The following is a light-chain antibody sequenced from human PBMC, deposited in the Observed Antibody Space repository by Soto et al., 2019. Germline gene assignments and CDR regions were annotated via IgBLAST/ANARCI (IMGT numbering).Light chain of an antibody. V-gene: IGLV2-14*01. Sequence: QSALTQPASVSGSPGQSITISCTGTSSDVGAHNFVSWYQQHPGKAPKLMIYEVSNRPSGVSNRFSGSTSGNTASLTISGLQAEDEADYYCNSYTNTAARVFGTGTKVTVL. CDR2: EVS. J-gene: IGLJ1*01. CDR1: SSDVGAHNF. CDR3: NSYTNTAARV.